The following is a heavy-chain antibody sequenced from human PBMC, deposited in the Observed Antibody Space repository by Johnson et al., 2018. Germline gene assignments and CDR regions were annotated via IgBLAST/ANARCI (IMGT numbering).Heavy chain of an antibody. D-gene: IGHD6-6*01. CDR2: LNHSGST. Sequence: QVQLQQWGAGLLKPSETLSLTCAVYGGSFSGYYWSWIRQPPGKGLEWIGELNHSGSTNYNPSLKSRVTISVDTSKNQFSLKLSSVTAAAPAGYYCAGRVGGQLVQLPYYGMDVWGQGTTVTVSS. V-gene: IGHV4-34*01. J-gene: IGHJ6*02. CDR3: AGRVGGQLVQLPYYGMDV. CDR1: GGSFSGYY.